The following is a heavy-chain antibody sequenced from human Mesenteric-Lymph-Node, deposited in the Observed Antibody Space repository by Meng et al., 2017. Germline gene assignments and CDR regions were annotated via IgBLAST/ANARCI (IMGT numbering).Heavy chain of an antibody. CDR1: GYSISSTNW. CDR2: IYYSGRT. D-gene: IGHD3-10*01. J-gene: IGHJ5*02. Sequence: QVQLQGSGPGLVRPSDTLSLTCAVSGYSISSTNWWGWSRQPPGKGLEWIGDIYYSGRTSYHPSLKSRVTMSVDKSRNQFSLKLTSVSAADTAVYYCVRDTRRGGGWFDPWGQGTLVTVSS. CDR3: VRDTRRGGGWFDP. V-gene: IGHV4-28*03.